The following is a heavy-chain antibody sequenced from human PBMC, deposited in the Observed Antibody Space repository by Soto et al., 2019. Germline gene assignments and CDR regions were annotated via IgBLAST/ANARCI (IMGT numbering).Heavy chain of an antibody. CDR2: ILVGGST. D-gene: IGHD2-8*02. V-gene: IGHV3-23*01. CDR3: AKATATGGGAFDI. J-gene: IGHJ3*02. Sequence: PGGSLRLSCAASGFTLSSYDMSWVRQAPGKGLEWVSTILVGGSTHYPDSVKGRFTISRDNSKNTVFLQMNSLTAGDTAVYYCAKATATGGGAFDICGQGTIVTVS. CDR1: GFTLSSYD.